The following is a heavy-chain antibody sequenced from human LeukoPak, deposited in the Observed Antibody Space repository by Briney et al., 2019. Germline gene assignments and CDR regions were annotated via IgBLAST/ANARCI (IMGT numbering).Heavy chain of an antibody. CDR2: ISAYNGNT. CDR3: ARVEWHCSSTSCYTSDY. Sequence: GASVKVSCKASGYTFTSYDISWVRQAPGQGLEWMGWISAYNGNTNYAQKLQGRVTMTTDTSTSTAYMELRSLRSDDTAVYYCARVEWHCSSTSCYTSDYWGQGTLVTVSS. CDR1: GYTFTSYD. D-gene: IGHD2-2*02. J-gene: IGHJ4*02. V-gene: IGHV1-18*01.